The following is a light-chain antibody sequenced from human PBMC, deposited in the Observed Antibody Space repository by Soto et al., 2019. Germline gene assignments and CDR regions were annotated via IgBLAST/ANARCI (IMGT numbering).Light chain of an antibody. Sequence: QSVLNQPAPVSGSPGQSITISCAGSSGDVGDNDFVSWYQQRPGKAPKLILYEVSHRPSGVSGRFSGSKSGNTASLTISGLQVEDEAEYFCFSFTTTSTHVLVTGTKVTVL. CDR1: SGDVGDNDF. CDR2: EVS. V-gene: IGLV2-14*01. J-gene: IGLJ1*01. CDR3: FSFTTTSTHV.